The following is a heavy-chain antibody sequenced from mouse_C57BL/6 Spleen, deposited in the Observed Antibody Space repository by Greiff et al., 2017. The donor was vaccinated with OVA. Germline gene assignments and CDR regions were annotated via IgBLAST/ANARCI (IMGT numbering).Heavy chain of an antibody. D-gene: IGHD2-3*01. V-gene: IGHV1-69*01. CDR3: ARYLDGYNGGFAY. Sequence: QVQLKQPGAELVMPGASVKLSCKASGYTFTSYWMHWVKQRPGQGLEWIGEIDPSDSYTNYNQKFKGKSTLTVDKSSSTAYMQLSSLTSEDSAVYYCARYLDGYNGGFAYWGQGTLVTVSA. CDR1: GYTFTSYW. J-gene: IGHJ3*01. CDR2: IDPSDSYT.